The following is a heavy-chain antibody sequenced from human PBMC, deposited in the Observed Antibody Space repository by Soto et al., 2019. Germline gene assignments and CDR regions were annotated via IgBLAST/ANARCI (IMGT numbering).Heavy chain of an antibody. CDR2: INHSGST. CDR3: ARIFRYYDFWSGYGAFDI. Sequence: SETLSLTCAVYGGSFSGYYWSWIRQPPGKGLEWIGEINHSGSTNYNPSLKSRVTISVDTSKNQFSLKLSSVTAADTAVYYCARIFRYYDFWSGYGAFDIWGQGTMVTVSS. CDR1: GGSFSGYY. J-gene: IGHJ3*02. V-gene: IGHV4-34*01. D-gene: IGHD3-3*01.